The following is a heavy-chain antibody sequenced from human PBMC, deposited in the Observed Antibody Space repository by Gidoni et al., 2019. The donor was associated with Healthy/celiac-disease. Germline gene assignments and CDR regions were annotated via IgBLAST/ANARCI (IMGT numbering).Heavy chain of an antibody. Sequence: EVQLVESGGGLVKPGRSLRLSCTASGLPFGDYAMSWFRQAPGKGLEWVGFIRSKAYGGTTEYAASVKGRFTISRDDSKSIAYLQMNSLKTEDTAVYYCTRSVDSSGYYSRWGQGTLVTVSS. CDR3: TRSVDSSGYYSR. CDR1: GLPFGDYA. CDR2: IRSKAYGGTT. D-gene: IGHD3-22*01. V-gene: IGHV3-49*05. J-gene: IGHJ4*02.